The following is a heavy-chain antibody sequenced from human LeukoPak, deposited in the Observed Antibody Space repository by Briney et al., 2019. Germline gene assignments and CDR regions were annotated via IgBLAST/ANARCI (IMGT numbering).Heavy chain of an antibody. Sequence: GGSLRLSCAASGFTFSSYGMSWVRQAPGKGLEWVSALSGSGSTTYYADSVKGRFTISRDNSKNTLYLQMNSLRAEDTAVYYCARDDTMIVVGPYAFDIWGQGTMVTVSS. CDR3: ARDDTMIVVGPYAFDI. D-gene: IGHD3-22*01. CDR1: GFTFSSYG. J-gene: IGHJ3*02. CDR2: LSGSGSTT. V-gene: IGHV3-23*01.